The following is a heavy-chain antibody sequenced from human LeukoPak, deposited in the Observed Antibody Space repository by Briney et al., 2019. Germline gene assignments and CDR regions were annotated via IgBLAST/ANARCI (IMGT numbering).Heavy chain of an antibody. J-gene: IGHJ4*02. V-gene: IGHV1-2*02. CDR2: INPNSGGT. CDR1: GYTFTGYY. Sequence: ASVKVSCKASGYTFTGYYMNWVRQAPGQGLEWMGWINPNSGGTNYAQKFQGRVTMPRDTSISTAYMELSRLRSDDTAVYYCARAPAVLIVGATFDYWGQGTLVTVSS. CDR3: ARAPAVLIVGATFDY. D-gene: IGHD1-26*01.